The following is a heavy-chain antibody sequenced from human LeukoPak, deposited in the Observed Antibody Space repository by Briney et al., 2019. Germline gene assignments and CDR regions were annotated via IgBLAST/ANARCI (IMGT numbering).Heavy chain of an antibody. J-gene: IGHJ4*02. CDR1: GYTFTSYD. CDR2: MNPNSGNT. V-gene: IGHV1-8*01. CDR3: ARALFWRWELFDY. D-gene: IGHD1-26*01. Sequence: ASVKVSCKASGYTFTSYDINWVRHATGQGLEWMGWMNPNSGNTGYAQKFQGRVTMTRNTSISTAYMELSSLRSEDTAVYYCARALFWRWELFDYWGQGTLVTVSS.